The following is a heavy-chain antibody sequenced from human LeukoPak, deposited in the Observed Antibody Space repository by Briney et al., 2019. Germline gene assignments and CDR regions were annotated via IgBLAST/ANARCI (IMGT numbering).Heavy chain of an antibody. V-gene: IGHV4-59*08. CDR1: GGSVSSYY. Sequence: SETLSLTCTVSGGSVSSYYCSWIRQPPGKGLEWIGYMYYSGSTNYNPSLKSRVTISVDMSKNQFSLKLSSVTAADTAVYYCVRSSTYHLFDDWGQGTLVTVSS. CDR2: MYYSGST. D-gene: IGHD2-15*01. J-gene: IGHJ4*02. CDR3: VRSSTYHLFDD.